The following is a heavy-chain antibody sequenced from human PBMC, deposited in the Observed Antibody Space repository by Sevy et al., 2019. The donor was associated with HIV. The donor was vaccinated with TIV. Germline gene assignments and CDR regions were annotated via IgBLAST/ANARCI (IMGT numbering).Heavy chain of an antibody. CDR3: AREGCTKPHDY. V-gene: IGHV3-23*01. D-gene: IGHD2-8*01. J-gene: IGHJ4*02. CDR2: LSFGCGEI. CDR1: GFTFSKYS. Sequence: GESLKISCVASGFTFSKYSMGWVRQPPGKGLEWVSTLSFGCGEINYADSVKGRFTISRDNSKSSVYLQMNNLRPEDTAVYYCAREGCTKPHDYWGQGTLVTVSS.